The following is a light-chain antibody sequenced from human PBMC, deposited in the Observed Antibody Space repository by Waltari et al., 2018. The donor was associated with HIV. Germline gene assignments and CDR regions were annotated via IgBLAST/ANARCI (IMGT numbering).Light chain of an antibody. Sequence: QSALTQPASVSGSPGQSITFSCIGTSSDVGDYNSVSWYQQLPGNAPRLMIYDVSKRPSGVSNRFSGSKSGNTASLTISGLQADDEADYYCCSYAGSSTYVFGTGTKVTVL. CDR1: SSDVGDYNS. J-gene: IGLJ1*01. V-gene: IGLV2-23*02. CDR3: CSYAGSSTYV. CDR2: DVS.